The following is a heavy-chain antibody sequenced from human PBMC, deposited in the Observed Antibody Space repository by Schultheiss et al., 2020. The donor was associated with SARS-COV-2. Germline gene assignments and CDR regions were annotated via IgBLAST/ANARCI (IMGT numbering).Heavy chain of an antibody. V-gene: IGHV3-23*01. CDR3: ARDRGFCSRNACYQYFQN. Sequence: GGSLRLSCAASGFTFSSYAMSWVRQAPGKGLEWVSAISGSGGSTYYADSVKGRFTVSRDNSTNTLHLQMDSLRVEDTAIYYCARDRGFCSRNACYQYFQNWGQGTLVTVSS. CDR2: ISGSGGST. CDR1: GFTFSSYA. J-gene: IGHJ1*01. D-gene: IGHD2-2*01.